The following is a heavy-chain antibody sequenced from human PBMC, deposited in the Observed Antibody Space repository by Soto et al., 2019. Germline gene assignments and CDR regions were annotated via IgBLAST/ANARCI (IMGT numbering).Heavy chain of an antibody. J-gene: IGHJ5*02. CDR3: ARGPKPPKSNCFDP. Sequence: SVKVSCKASGGTFSSYAISWVRQAPGQGLEWMGGIIPIFGTANYAQKFQGRVTITADESTSTAYMELSSLRSEDTAVYYCARGPKPPKSNCFDPWGQGTLVTVSS. CDR2: IIPIFGTA. CDR1: GGTFSSYA. V-gene: IGHV1-69*13.